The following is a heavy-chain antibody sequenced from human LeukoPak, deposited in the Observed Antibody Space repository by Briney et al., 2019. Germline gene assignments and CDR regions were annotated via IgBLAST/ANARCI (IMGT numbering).Heavy chain of an antibody. CDR3: VKDGSGSRGGTNWLDS. Sequence: GPSPRPACAPSASTFSSSSKGSVRRLPGNGRGWVACIISSNSYPHSEDAVKGRFTISRDNGQNSLYLQMNSLRAEDTAMYYCVKDGSGSRGGTNWLDSWGQGTLVTVSS. V-gene: IGHV3-21*06. CDR2: IISSNSYP. J-gene: IGHJ5*01. CDR1: ASTFSSSS. D-gene: IGHD3-22*01.